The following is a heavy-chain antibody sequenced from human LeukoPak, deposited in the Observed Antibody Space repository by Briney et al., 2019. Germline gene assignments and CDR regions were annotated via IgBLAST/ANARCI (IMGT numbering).Heavy chain of an antibody. D-gene: IGHD3-22*01. J-gene: IGHJ4*02. V-gene: IGHV3-23*01. Sequence: SGGSLRLSCAAAGFTFSSYAMSWVRQAPGKGLEWVSAVSSSGGGTYYADSVKGRFTISRDNSKNTLYLQMNSLRAEETAVYYCAKGPGSGYPSYFDYWGQGTLVTVSS. CDR1: GFTFSSYA. CDR3: AKGPGSGYPSYFDY. CDR2: VSSSGGGT.